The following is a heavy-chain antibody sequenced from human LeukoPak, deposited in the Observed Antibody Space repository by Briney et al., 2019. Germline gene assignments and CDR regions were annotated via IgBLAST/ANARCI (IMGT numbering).Heavy chain of an antibody. Sequence: ASVKVSCKASGYTFTRYDINWVRQAPGQGLEWLGWMNPNNGNTGYAQKFQGRVNMTRSTSIDTAYMELNTLTSDDTAAYYCARGFYYYGLDVWGQGTTVTVSS. CDR1: GYTFTRYD. V-gene: IGHV1-8*01. CDR2: MNPNNGNT. J-gene: IGHJ6*02. CDR3: ARGFYYYGLDV.